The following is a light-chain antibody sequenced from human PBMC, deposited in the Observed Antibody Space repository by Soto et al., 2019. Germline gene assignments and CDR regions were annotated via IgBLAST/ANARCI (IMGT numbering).Light chain of an antibody. V-gene: IGLV3-21*02. J-gene: IGLJ1*01. CDR3: QVWDISSDHHV. Sequence: SYDLTQPPSVSVAPGQTARITCGGNDIASKTVHWYQQKPGQAPVLVVYDDDERLSGIPERFSGYNSGNTATLTISRVEDGDEADYYCQVWDISSDHHVFGTGTKLTVL. CDR1: DIASKT. CDR2: DDD.